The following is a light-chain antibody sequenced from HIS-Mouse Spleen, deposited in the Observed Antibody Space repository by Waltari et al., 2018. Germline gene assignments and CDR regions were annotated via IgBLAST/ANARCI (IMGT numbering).Light chain of an antibody. V-gene: IGLV1-47*01. Sequence: QSVLTQPPSASGTPGQRVTISCSGSSSNIGSNCVYVYQQLPGTAPKLLIYRNNQRPSGVPDRFSGSKSGTSASLAISGLRSEDEADYYCAAWDDSLSGVVFGGGTKLTVL. CDR1: SSNIGSNC. J-gene: IGLJ2*01. CDR2: RNN. CDR3: AAWDDSLSGVV.